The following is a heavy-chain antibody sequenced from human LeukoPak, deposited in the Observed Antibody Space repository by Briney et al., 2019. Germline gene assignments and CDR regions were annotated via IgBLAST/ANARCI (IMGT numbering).Heavy chain of an antibody. Sequence: GGSLRLSCAASGFTFSSYWMHWVRQAPGKGLVWVSRINSDGSSTSYADSVKGRFTISRDNSKNTLYLQMNSLRVEDTAVYYCASRSINWYRGGTWFDPWGQGTLVTVSS. CDR1: GFTFSSYW. D-gene: IGHD6-13*01. V-gene: IGHV3-74*01. CDR2: INSDGSST. CDR3: ASRSINWYRGGTWFDP. J-gene: IGHJ5*02.